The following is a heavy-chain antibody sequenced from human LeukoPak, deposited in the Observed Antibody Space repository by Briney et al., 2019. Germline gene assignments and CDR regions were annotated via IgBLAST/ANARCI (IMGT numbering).Heavy chain of an antibody. CDR3: AREGGRNFEADY. CDR1: GFTFNNYD. D-gene: IGHD1-26*01. Sequence: GGSLRLSCAASGFTFNNYDIHWVRQAPGKGLGWVAVIWYDGSYKYYADSVKGRFTISRDNSKNTLYLQMNSLRAEDTAVYYCAREGGRNFEADYWGQGTLVTVSS. CDR2: IWYDGSYK. V-gene: IGHV3-33*01. J-gene: IGHJ4*02.